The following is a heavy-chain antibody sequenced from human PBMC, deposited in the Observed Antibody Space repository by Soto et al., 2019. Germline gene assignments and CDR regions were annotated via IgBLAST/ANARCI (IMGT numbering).Heavy chain of an antibody. CDR1: AFSLSTGGVG. CDR2: IYWDDDK. J-gene: IGHJ6*02. D-gene: IGHD2-21*02. CDR3: IHSRCGGDCLQSYASYYYYGMDV. Sequence: QITLKESGPTLVKPTQTLTLTCTFSAFSLSTGGVGVGWIRQPPGKALEWLALIYWDDDKLYSPSLRSRLTITKDTSKNQVVLTMTNMDPVDTATYYCIHSRCGGDCLQSYASYYYYGMDVWGQGTTVTVSS. V-gene: IGHV2-5*02.